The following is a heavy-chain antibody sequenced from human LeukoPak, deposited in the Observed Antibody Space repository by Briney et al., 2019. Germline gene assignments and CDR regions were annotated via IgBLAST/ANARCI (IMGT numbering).Heavy chain of an antibody. Sequence: SETLSLTCTVSGASIRSSGYYWGWIRQPPGMGLEWIGSISYSGSTNFNPSLKSRVTILEDTSKNQFSLKLSSVTAADTAVYYCYTTSGGRPHWGQGTLVTVSS. J-gene: IGHJ4*02. D-gene: IGHD2-2*02. CDR2: ISYSGST. CDR3: YTTSGGRPH. CDR1: GASIRSSGYY. V-gene: IGHV4-39*01.